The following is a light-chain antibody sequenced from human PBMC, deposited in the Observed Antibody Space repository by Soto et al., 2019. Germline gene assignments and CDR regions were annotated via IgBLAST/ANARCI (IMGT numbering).Light chain of an antibody. Sequence: QSVLTQPASVSGSPGQSITISCTGTSSDVGGYNYVSWYRQHPGRAPKLMIYDVSNRPSGVSNRFSGSKSGNTASLTISGFQAEDGADYYCSSYTGSSTLVFGTGTKVTVL. V-gene: IGLV2-14*01. J-gene: IGLJ1*01. CDR2: DVS. CDR1: SSDVGGYNY. CDR3: SSYTGSSTLV.